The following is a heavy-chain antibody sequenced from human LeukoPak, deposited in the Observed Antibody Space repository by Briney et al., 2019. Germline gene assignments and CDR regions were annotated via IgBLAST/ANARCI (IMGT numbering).Heavy chain of an antibody. CDR1: GFPFSDYY. CDR3: ARSVLRYFDDDAFDI. J-gene: IGHJ3*02. CDR2: ISTSGRTI. D-gene: IGHD3-9*01. V-gene: IGHV3-11*04. Sequence: GGSLRLSCAAYGFPFSDYYMTWIRQAPGKGLEWVSCISTSGRTIYYADSVKGRFTISRENAQNSLYLQMHSLRVEDTAVYYCARSVLRYFDDDAFDIWGQGTMVTVSS.